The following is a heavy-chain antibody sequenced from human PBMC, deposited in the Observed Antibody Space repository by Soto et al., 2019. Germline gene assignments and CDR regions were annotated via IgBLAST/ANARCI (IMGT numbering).Heavy chain of an antibody. J-gene: IGHJ6*02. CDR2: VNWDGDTT. CDR1: GFTFDDFA. D-gene: IGHD4-17*01. Sequence: GGSLRLSCAASGFTFDDFAMCWVRQVPGKGLEWISLVNWDGDTTFYADSVKGRFIISRDNSKNSVYLQMNSLRSEDSAMYYCAKGATVTTHYQYYGMDVWGQGTTVTVSS. CDR3: AKGATVTTHYQYYGMDV. V-gene: IGHV3-43D*04.